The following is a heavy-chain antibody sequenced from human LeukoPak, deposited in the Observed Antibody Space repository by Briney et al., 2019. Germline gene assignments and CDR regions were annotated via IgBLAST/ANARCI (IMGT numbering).Heavy chain of an antibody. D-gene: IGHD3-10*01. V-gene: IGHV4-61*02. Sequence: RTSQTLSLTCIVSGGSISSGSYYWSWIRQPAGKGLEWIGRIYSTGSTSYNPSLKSRVTISVDTSKNQFSLKLSSMTAADTAVYCCAGIGWCFDLWGRGTLVTVSS. CDR3: AGIGWCFDL. CDR1: GGSISSGSYY. CDR2: IYSTGST. J-gene: IGHJ2*01.